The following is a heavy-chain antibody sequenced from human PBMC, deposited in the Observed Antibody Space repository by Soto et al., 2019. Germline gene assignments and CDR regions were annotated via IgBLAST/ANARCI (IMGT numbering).Heavy chain of an antibody. V-gene: IGHV4-39*01. CDR1: GGSISSSSYY. Sequence: QLQLQESGPGLVKPSETLSLTCTVSGGSISSSSYYWGWIRQPPGKGLEWIGSIYYSGSTYYNPSLKSRVTISVDTSKKQFSLKLSSVTAADTAVYYCATSLAAAGPRGFDPWGQGTLVTVSS. CDR3: ATSLAAAGPRGFDP. J-gene: IGHJ5*02. CDR2: IYYSGST. D-gene: IGHD6-13*01.